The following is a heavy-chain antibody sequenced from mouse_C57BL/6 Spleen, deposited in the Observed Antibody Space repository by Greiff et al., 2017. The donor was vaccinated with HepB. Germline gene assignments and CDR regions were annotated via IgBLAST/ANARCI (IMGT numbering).Heavy chain of an antibody. D-gene: IGHD1-1*01. CDR2: IYPGDGDT. J-gene: IGHJ2*01. CDR3: ASPPDYYGSSYCFDY. V-gene: IGHV1-82*01. CDR1: GYAFSSSW. Sequence: VQLQESGPELVKPGASVKISCKASGYAFSSSWMNWVKQRPGKGLEWIGRIYPGDGDTNYNGKFKGKATLTADKSSSTASMQLSSLTSEDSAVYFCASPPDYYGSSYCFDYWGQGTTLTVSA.